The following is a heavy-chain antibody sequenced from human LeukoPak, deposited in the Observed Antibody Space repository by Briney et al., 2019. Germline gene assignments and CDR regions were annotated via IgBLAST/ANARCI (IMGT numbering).Heavy chain of an antibody. CDR3: ARTRYYYNSRSYGAPYYFDY. D-gene: IGHD3-10*01. CDR1: GGSISSYY. CDR2: IHFSGST. J-gene: IGHJ4*02. V-gene: IGHV4-59*08. Sequence: SETLSLTCTVSGGSISSYYWSWIRQPPGKGPEWIGYIHFSGSTSYNPSLKSRVTISVDTSKNHFSLKLSSVTAADTAVYYCARTRYYYNSRSYGAPYYFDYWGQGTLVTVSS.